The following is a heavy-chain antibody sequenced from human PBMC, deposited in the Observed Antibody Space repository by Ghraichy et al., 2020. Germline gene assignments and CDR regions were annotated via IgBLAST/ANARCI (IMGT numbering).Heavy chain of an antibody. D-gene: IGHD1-26*01. CDR2: INGDGGTT. CDR1: GRRGAREV. CDR3: AKDNTGSIDY. V-gene: IGHV3-43*02. J-gene: IGHJ4*02. Sequence: GESLNISCAAGGRRGAREVRTWVRENMGKGLEWVFLINGDGGTTYYADSVRGRFSISRDNSGNSLYLQLNRLRTEDTALYYCAKDNTGSIDYWGQGTLVTVS.